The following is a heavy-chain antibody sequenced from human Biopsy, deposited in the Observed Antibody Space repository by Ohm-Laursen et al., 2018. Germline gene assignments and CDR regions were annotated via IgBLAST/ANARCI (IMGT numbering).Heavy chain of an antibody. CDR3: ATDMGGRDIPNYYAFDL. Sequence: SVKVSCKVSGYTLVELSMHWVRQAPGKGLEWMGMSDPEDGQTIYAQNFQGRLTMTDDTSTDTAYMELSSLRSDDTAVYFCATDMGGRDIPNYYAFDLWGQGTKVTVSS. CDR2: SDPEDGQT. D-gene: IGHD3-16*01. V-gene: IGHV1-24*01. J-gene: IGHJ3*01. CDR1: GYTLVELS.